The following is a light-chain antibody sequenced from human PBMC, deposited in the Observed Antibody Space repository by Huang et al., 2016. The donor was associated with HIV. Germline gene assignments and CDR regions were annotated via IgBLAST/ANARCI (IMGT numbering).Light chain of an antibody. CDR1: QVIANY. J-gene: IGKJ3*01. Sequence: DIQMTQSPSSLSASVGDSVTITCRASQVIANYLAWYQQKPGKVPKLLVYAASTFQSGYPSRFSGSGSGTDVTLTSSSLQPEDVATYYCQKYHSAPFTFGPGTKVDIK. CDR2: AAS. V-gene: IGKV1-27*01. CDR3: QKYHSAPFT.